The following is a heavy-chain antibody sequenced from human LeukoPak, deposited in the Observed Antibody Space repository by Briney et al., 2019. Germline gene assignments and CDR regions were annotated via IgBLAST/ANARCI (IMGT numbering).Heavy chain of an antibody. CDR3: ARSSGYDVSWYFDL. D-gene: IGHD5-12*01. CDR2: IFFSGST. J-gene: IGHJ2*01. V-gene: IGHV4-39*01. CDR1: GSSITSTNDY. Sequence: SETLSLTCAVSGSSITSTNDYWGWIRQPPGKGLEWIGNIFFSGSTYYNPSLKSRVTVSVDTSKNQFSLSLSSVTAADTAVYFCARSSGYDVSWYFDLWGRGTLVTVSS.